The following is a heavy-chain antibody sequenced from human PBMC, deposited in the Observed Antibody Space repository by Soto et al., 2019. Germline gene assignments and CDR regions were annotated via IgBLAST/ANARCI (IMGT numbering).Heavy chain of an antibody. CDR1: GFTFSSYA. Sequence: GGSLRLSCAASGFTFSSYAMHWVRQAPGKGLEWVAVISYDGSNKYYADSVKGRFTISRDNSKNTLYLQMNSLRAEDTAVYYCAREVPLTYYYDSSGYYGSFDYWGQGTLVTV. J-gene: IGHJ4*02. CDR3: AREVPLTYYYDSSGYYGSFDY. CDR2: ISYDGSNK. D-gene: IGHD3-22*01. V-gene: IGHV3-30-3*01.